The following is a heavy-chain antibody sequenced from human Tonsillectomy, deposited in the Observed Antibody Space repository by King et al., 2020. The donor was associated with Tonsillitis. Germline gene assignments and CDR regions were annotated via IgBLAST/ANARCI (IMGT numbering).Heavy chain of an antibody. CDR3: CSGSYYNGHDYMDV. D-gene: IGHD3-10*02. CDR2: IIPILGIA. V-gene: IGHV1-69*09. Sequence: VQLVQSGAEVKKPGSSVKVSCKASGGTFNNYAISWVRQAPGQGLEWMVRIIPILGIANYAQKFQGRVTITADKFTSTAYMELRSMRSEDTAVYYFCSGSYYNGHDYMDVWGKGTTVTVSS. J-gene: IGHJ6*03. CDR1: GGTFNNYA.